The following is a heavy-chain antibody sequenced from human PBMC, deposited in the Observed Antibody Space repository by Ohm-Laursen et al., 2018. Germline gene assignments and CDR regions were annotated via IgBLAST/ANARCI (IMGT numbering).Heavy chain of an antibody. D-gene: IGHD3-3*01. Sequence: SETLSLTCTVSGGSISSYYWSWIRQPPGKGLEWIGYIYYSGSTNYNPSLKSRVTISVDTSKNQFSLKLSSVTAADTAVYYCARDLNYDFWSYLDYWGQGTLATVSS. J-gene: IGHJ4*02. CDR3: ARDLNYDFWSYLDY. CDR2: IYYSGST. V-gene: IGHV4-59*01. CDR1: GGSISSYY.